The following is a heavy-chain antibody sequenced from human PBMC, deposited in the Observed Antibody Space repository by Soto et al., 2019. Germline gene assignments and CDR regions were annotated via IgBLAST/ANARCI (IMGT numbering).Heavy chain of an antibody. V-gene: IGHV1-2*02. D-gene: IGHD6-13*01. CDR1: GYPLTVKY. CDR3: AKGGSSWTEWFDP. J-gene: IGHJ5*02. CDR2: INPSSGGT. Sequence: ASVKVSCKASGYPLTVKYLHWVRQAPGQGLEWMGWINPSSGGTKEAQKFRGRVTMTRDTSISAAYMELSRLTSDDTAVYYCAKGGSSWTEWFDPWRQGTLVTVSS.